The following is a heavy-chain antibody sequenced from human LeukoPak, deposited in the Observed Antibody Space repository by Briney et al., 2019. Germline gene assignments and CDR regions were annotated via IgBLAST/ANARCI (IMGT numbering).Heavy chain of an antibody. Sequence: SETLSLTCTVSGGSISSGSYYWSWIRRPAVKGLEWIGRIYTSGSTNYNPSLKSRVTISVDTSKNQFSLKLSSVTAADTAVYYCARTLLGIDYGSGSYDFDYWGQGTLVTVSS. CDR3: ARTLLGIDYGSGSYDFDY. D-gene: IGHD3-10*01. CDR2: IYTSGST. CDR1: GGSISSGSYY. V-gene: IGHV4-61*02. J-gene: IGHJ4*02.